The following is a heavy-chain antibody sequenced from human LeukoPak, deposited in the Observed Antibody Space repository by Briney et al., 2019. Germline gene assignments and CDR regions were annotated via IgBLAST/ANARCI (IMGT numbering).Heavy chain of an antibody. J-gene: IGHJ4*01. CDR1: GFMFSSNW. CDR2: IKEDGTET. Sequence: PGGSLRLSCAASGFMFSSNWMSWVRLAPGKGLEWVANIKEDGTETYYVDSVKGRFTISRDNAKNSLYLQMNSLRVKDTAVYYCAKEGRSLQTYWGXGTLVTVSS. D-gene: IGHD5-24*01. CDR3: AKEGRSLQTY. V-gene: IGHV3-7*03.